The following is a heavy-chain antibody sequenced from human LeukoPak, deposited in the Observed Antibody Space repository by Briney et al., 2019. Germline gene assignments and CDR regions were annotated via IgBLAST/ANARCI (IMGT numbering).Heavy chain of an antibody. J-gene: IGHJ4*02. V-gene: IGHV1-2*02. D-gene: IGHD6-13*01. CDR2: TNPNSGGT. CDR3: ARGKGRQQLVVGY. CDR1: GYTFTGYY. Sequence: ASVKVSCKASGYTFTGYYMHWVRQAPGQGLEWMGWTNPNSGGTNYAQKFQGRVTMTRDTSISTAYMELSRLRSDDTAVYYCARGKGRQQLVVGYWGQGTLVTVSS.